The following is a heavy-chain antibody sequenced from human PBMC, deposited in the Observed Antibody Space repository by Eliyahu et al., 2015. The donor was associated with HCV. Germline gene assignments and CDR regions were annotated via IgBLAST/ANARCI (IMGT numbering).Heavy chain of an antibody. D-gene: IGHD2-8*01. CDR1: GFTFSSYT. V-gene: IGHV3-21*01. J-gene: IGHJ4*02. CDR3: ARSNGGIEADFDY. Sequence: EVQLVESGGGLVKPGGSLXLSCAASGFTFSSYTMNWVRQAPGKGLEGVSCFTSSRSHIYYADSVKGRFTISRDNAKNSLYLQMNSLRAEDTAVYYCARSNGGIEADFDYWGQGTLVTVSS. CDR2: FTSSRSHI.